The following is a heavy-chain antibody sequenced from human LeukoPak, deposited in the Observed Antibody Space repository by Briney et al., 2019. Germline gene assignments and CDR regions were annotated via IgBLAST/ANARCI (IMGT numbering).Heavy chain of an antibody. J-gene: IGHJ6*03. CDR3: AKDDGGSYYIYYYYMDV. CDR1: GFTFSSYG. CDR2: ISSSGSTI. Sequence: GGSLRLSCAASGFTFSSYGMSWVRQAPGKGLEWVSYISSSGSTIYYADSVKGRFTISRDNSRNTLYLQMNSLRAEDTAVYYCAKDDGGSYYIYYYYMDVWGKGTTVTISS. V-gene: IGHV3-23*01. D-gene: IGHD1-26*01.